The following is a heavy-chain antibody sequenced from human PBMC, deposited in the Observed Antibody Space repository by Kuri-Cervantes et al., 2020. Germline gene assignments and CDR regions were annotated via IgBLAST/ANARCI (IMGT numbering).Heavy chain of an antibody. CDR3: ATEWWVTPEY. V-gene: IGHV3-7*01. J-gene: IGHJ4*02. CDR1: GFTFSSYW. CDR2: INENGNEK. Sequence: GESLKISCAASGFTFSSYWMSWVRQAPGKGLEWVANINENGNEKRYVDSVEGRFTISRDNAKNSLYLQMDSLRAEDTAIYYCATEWWVTPEYWGQGTLVTVSS. D-gene: IGHD2-15*01.